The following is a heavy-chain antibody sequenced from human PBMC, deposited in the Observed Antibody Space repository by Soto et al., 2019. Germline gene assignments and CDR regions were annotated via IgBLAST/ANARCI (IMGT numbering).Heavy chain of an antibody. CDR2: MNPDNGKT. D-gene: IGHD2-2*01. Sequence: QVQLVQSGAEVKKPGASVKVSCKASGYTFTSNDINWVRQAPGLGPEWMGWMNPDNGKTGFAQKFQGRITMTRNTSISTAYMELSSLRSDDTAVYFCARPLCSSTRCGPYFFDSWGQGSLVTVSS. V-gene: IGHV1-8*01. CDR3: ARPLCSSTRCGPYFFDS. J-gene: IGHJ4*02. CDR1: GYTFTSND.